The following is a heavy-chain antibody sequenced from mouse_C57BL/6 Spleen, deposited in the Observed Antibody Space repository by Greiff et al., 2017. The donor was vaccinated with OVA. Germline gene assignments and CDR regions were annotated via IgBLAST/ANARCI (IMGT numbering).Heavy chain of an antibody. CDR3: ARRRYGYDDGPGLY. V-gene: IGHV1-80*01. J-gene: IGHJ2*01. CDR2: IYPGDGDT. Sequence: QVQLQQSGAELVKPGASVKISCKASGYAFSSYWMNWVKQRPGKGLEWIGQIYPGDGDTNYNGKFKGKATLTADKSSSTAYMQRSSLTSEDSAVYFCARRRYGYDDGPGLYWGQGTTLTVSS. CDR1: GYAFSSYW. D-gene: IGHD2-2*01.